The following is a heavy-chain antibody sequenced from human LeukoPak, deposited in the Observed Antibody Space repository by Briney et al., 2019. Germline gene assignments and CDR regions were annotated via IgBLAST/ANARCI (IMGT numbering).Heavy chain of an antibody. J-gene: IGHJ4*02. CDR2: INQDGGEK. D-gene: IGHD3-10*01. CDR1: GFTFSSYW. Sequence: GGSLRLSCAASGFTFSSYWMSWVRQAPGKGLEWVANINQDGGEKYYVDSVKGRFTISRDNAKNSLYLQMNSLRVEDTAVYYCTRGPPDGSGNYYPGDFWGQGTLVTVSS. V-gene: IGHV3-7*01. CDR3: TRGPPDGSGNYYPGDF.